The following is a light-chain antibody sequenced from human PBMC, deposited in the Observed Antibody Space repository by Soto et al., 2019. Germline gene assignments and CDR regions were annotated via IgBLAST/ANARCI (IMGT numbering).Light chain of an antibody. Sequence: QAASVSGSPGQSITISCTGTSSDIGDYTHVSWYQQHPGKAPKLIIYEVSDRPSGVSNRFSGSKSGNTASLTISGLQTEDEADYYCCSYTSISTSAVFGGGTQLTVL. CDR3: CSYTSISTSAV. CDR2: EVS. V-gene: IGLV2-14*01. J-gene: IGLJ7*01. CDR1: SSDIGDYTH.